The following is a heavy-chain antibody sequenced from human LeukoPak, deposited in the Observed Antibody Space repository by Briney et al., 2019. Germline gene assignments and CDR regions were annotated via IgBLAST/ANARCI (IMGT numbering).Heavy chain of an antibody. J-gene: IGHJ4*02. V-gene: IGHV4-34*01. D-gene: IGHD2-15*01. CDR2: INHSGST. CDR1: GGSFSGYY. CDR3: ARGRLGYCSGGSCYGLDY. Sequence: PSETLSLTCAVHGGSFSGYYWSWIRQPPGKGLEWIGEINHSGSTNYNPSLKSRVTISVDTSKNQFSLKLSSVTAADTAVYYCARGRLGYCSGGSCYGLDYWGQGTLVTVSS.